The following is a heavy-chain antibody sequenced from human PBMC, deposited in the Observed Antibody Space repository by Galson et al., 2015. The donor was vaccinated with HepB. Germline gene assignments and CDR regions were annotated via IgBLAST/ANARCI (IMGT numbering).Heavy chain of an antibody. V-gene: IGHV3-30*03. D-gene: IGHD1-1*01. CDR3: ARGERWSDGILDS. Sequence: SLRLSCAASGFTFNNHGVHWVRQAPGKGLEWVAGIAFDGSKKYYTDSMEGRFTISRDNSKNTVYLQMNSLRPEDTALYYCARGERWSDGILDSWGQGTLIAVSS. J-gene: IGHJ4*02. CDR1: GFTFNNHG. CDR2: IAFDGSKK.